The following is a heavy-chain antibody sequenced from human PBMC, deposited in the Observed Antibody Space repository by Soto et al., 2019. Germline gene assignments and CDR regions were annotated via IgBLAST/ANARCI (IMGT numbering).Heavy chain of an antibody. CDR1: GFTFTNYW. J-gene: IGHJ4*02. V-gene: IGHV5-51*01. CDR3: ARHPNYYDSSGYYYSDS. CDR2: VYPGDSKT. Sequence: GESLKISCKGFGFTFTNYWIAWVRQMPEKGLEWMGIVYPGDSKTRYSPSFQGQVTISADKSITTAFLQWSSLKASDTAMYYCARHPNYYDSSGYYYSDSWGQGTLVTSPQ. D-gene: IGHD3-22*01.